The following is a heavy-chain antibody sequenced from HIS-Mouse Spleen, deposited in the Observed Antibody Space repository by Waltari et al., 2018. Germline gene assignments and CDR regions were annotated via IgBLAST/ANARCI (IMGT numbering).Heavy chain of an antibody. D-gene: IGHD1-26*01. CDR1: GGSFSGYY. J-gene: IGHJ4*02. V-gene: IGHV4-34*01. CDR3: ARMGPASGSYGDY. Sequence: QVQLQQWGAGLLKPSETLSLTCAVYGGSFSGYYWSWIRQPPGKGLEGIGEINHSGSTNYNPSIKSRVTIAVDTSKNQFSLKLSSVTAADTAVYYCARMGPASGSYGDYWGQGTLVTVSS. CDR2: INHSGST.